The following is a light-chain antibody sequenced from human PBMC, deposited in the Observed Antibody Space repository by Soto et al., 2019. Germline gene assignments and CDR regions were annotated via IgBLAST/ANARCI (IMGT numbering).Light chain of an antibody. CDR1: NSDIGGYNF. V-gene: IGLV2-8*01. J-gene: IGLJ2*01. CDR3: SSYAGSKNFVV. Sequence: QSVLTQPPSASGSPGQLVTISCTGTNSDIGGYNFVSWYQQHPGKAPKLLIYEVHKRPSGVPDRFSGFKSGNTASLIVSGLQAEDEAAYYCSSYAGSKNFVVFGGGTQLTVL. CDR2: EVH.